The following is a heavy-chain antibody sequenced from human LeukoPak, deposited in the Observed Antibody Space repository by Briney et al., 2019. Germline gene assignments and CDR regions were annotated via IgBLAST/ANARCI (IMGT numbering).Heavy chain of an antibody. J-gene: IGHJ4*02. CDR3: ARGLNYYDSSVGY. CDR1: GYTFTCYY. V-gene: IGHV1-2*02. CDR2: INPNSGGT. D-gene: IGHD3-22*01. Sequence: ASVKVSCKASGYTFTCYYMHWVRQAPGQGLEWMGWINPNSGGTNYTQKFQGRVTMTRDTSISTAYMELSRLRSDDTAVYYCARGLNYYDSSVGYWGQGTLVTVSS.